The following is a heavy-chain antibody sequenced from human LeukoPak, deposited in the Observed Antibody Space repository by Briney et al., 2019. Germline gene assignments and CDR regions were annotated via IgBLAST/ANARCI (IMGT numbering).Heavy chain of an antibody. Sequence: SETLSLTCAVYGGSFSGYYWSWIRQPPGKGLEWIGEINHGGSTNYNPSLKSRVTISVDTSKNQFSLKLSSVTAADTAVYYCARVGGTTIGYYYYYMDVWGKGTTVTVSS. CDR1: GGSFSGYY. CDR2: INHGGST. J-gene: IGHJ6*03. CDR3: ARVGGTTIGYYYYYMDV. V-gene: IGHV4-34*01. D-gene: IGHD5-12*01.